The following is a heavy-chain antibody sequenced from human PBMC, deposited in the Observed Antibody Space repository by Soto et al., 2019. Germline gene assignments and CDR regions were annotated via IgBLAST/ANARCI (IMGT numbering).Heavy chain of an antibody. D-gene: IGHD1-26*01. J-gene: IGHJ4*02. V-gene: IGHV3-30*18. CDR2: ISYDGSNT. Sequence: GGSLRLSCVASGFTFSSYGMHWVRQAPGKGLEWVAIISYDGSNTYYADSVKGRFTISRDNSKNTLYLQMNSLRVEDTAVYSCAKDPGSYLDSDYWGLGTLVTVSS. CDR3: AKDPGSYLDSDY. CDR1: GFTFSSYG.